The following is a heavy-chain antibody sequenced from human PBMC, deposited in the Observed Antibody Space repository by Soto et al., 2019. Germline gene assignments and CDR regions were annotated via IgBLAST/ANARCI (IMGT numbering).Heavy chain of an antibody. J-gene: IGHJ6*03. Sequence: EVKLLESGGGLVQPGGSLRLSCAASGFTFSSYAMSWVRQAPGKGLEWVSAISGSGGSTYYADSVKGRFTISRDNSKNTLYLQMNSLRAEDTAVYYCAKGTYDYIWGSYPQGYYMDVWGKGTTVTVSS. V-gene: IGHV3-23*01. CDR1: GFTFSSYA. D-gene: IGHD3-16*02. CDR2: ISGSGGST. CDR3: AKGTYDYIWGSYPQGYYMDV.